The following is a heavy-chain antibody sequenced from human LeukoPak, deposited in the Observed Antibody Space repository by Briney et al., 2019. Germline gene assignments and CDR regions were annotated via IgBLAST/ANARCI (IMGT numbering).Heavy chain of an antibody. CDR1: GFTFSSYW. CDR2: INQDGSEK. CDR3: AREFSYYYDSSGPY. D-gene: IGHD3-22*01. Sequence: PGGSLRLSCVASGFTFSSYWMSWVRQAPGKGLEWVANINQDGSEKYYVDSVKGRFTISRDNAKNSLYLQMNSLRAEDTAVYYCAREFSYYYDSSGPYWGQGTLVTVSS. J-gene: IGHJ4*02. V-gene: IGHV3-7*01.